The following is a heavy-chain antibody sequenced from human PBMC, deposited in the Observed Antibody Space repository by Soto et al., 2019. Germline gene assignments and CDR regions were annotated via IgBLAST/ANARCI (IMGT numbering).Heavy chain of an antibody. Sequence: GGSLRLSCAASGFTFSSYAMSWVRQAPGKGLEWVSAISGSGDSTWYADSMKGRLTISRDNSKNTLYLQVNSLRAEDTAVYYCAIGYSYATFDSWGQGALVTVSS. CDR2: ISGSGDST. J-gene: IGHJ5*01. CDR3: AIGYSYATFDS. CDR1: GFTFSSYA. D-gene: IGHD3-16*01. V-gene: IGHV3-23*01.